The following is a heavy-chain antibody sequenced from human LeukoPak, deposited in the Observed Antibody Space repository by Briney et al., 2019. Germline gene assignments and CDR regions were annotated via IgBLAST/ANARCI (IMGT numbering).Heavy chain of an antibody. J-gene: IGHJ6*02. V-gene: IGHV1-18*01. Sequence: ASVKVSFKASGYTFTSYGISWVRQAPGQGLEWMGWISAYNGNTNYAQKLQGRVTMTTDTSTSTAYMELRSLRSDDTAVYYCARGGITIFGVALSSRDYYYGMDVWGQGTTVTVSS. CDR2: ISAYNGNT. D-gene: IGHD3-3*01. CDR3: ARGGITIFGVALSSRDYYYGMDV. CDR1: GYTFTSYG.